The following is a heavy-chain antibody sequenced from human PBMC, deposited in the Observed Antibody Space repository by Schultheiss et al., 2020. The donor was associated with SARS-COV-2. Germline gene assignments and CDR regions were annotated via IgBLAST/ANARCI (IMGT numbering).Heavy chain of an antibody. J-gene: IGHJ4*02. D-gene: IGHD2-15*01. CDR1: GFTFSDYY. Sequence: GESLKISCSTSGFTFSDYYMSWIRQAPGKGLEWVSYISDTGGIIYYADSVKGRFTISRDNSKNTLYLQMNSLRAEDTAVYYCAKDQYDSRIVVVVAATLFDYWGQGTLVTVSS. V-gene: IGHV3-11*01. CDR2: ISDTGGII. CDR3: AKDQYDSRIVVVVAATLFDY.